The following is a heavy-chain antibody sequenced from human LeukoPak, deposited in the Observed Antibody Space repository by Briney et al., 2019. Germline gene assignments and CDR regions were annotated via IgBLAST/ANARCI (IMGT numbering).Heavy chain of an antibody. D-gene: IGHD4-23*01. CDR3: ARGYGGNSISHYYYYYYMDV. V-gene: IGHV1-8*01. Sequence: ASVKVSCKSSGYTFTSYYIHWVRQATGQGLEWMGWMNPNSGNTGYAQKFQGRVTITRNTSISTAYMELSSLRSEDTAVYYCARGYGGNSISHYYYYYYMDVWGKGTTVTVSS. J-gene: IGHJ6*03. CDR2: MNPNSGNT. CDR1: GYTFTSYY.